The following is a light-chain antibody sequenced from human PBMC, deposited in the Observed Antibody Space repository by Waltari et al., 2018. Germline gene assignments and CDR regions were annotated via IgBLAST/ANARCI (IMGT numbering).Light chain of an antibody. J-gene: IGKJ1*01. V-gene: IGKV3-20*01. CDR1: QSIGRS. Sequence: EIVLTQSPGTLSFSPGERVTLSCRASQSIGRSLAWYQQKPGQAPSLLIYAASSRATGIPDRFSGSGSGTDFSLTISRLEPEDFAVYYCQHYVRLPATFGQGTKVEIK. CDR3: QHYVRLPAT. CDR2: AAS.